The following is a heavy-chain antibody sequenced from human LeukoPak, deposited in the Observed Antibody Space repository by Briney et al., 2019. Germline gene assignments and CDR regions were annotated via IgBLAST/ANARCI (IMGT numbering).Heavy chain of an antibody. CDR1: GYTFTGYY. CDR2: INPNSGGT. D-gene: IGHD6-19*01. CDR3: ARTAPSGYSSGWFTSYYYYGMDV. J-gene: IGHJ6*02. V-gene: IGHV1-2*02. Sequence: ASVKVSCKASGYTFTGYYMHWVRQASGQGLEWMGWINPNSGGTNYAQKFQGRVTMTRDTSISTAYMELSRLRSDDTAVYYCARTAPSGYSSGWFTSYYYYGMDVWGQGTTVTVSS.